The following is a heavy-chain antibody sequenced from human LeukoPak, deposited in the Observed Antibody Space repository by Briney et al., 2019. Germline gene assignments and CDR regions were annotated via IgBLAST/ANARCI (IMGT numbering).Heavy chain of an antibody. J-gene: IGHJ4*02. D-gene: IGHD5-24*01. CDR1: GFTFSSYS. V-gene: IGHV3-48*04. Sequence: GGSLRLSCAASGFTFSSYSMNWVRQAPGKGLEWVSYISSSGSTIYYADSVKGRFTISRDNAKNSLYLQMNSLRAEDTAVYYCAVEMATIPLDYWGQGTLVTVSS. CDR2: ISSSGSTI. CDR3: AVEMATIPLDY.